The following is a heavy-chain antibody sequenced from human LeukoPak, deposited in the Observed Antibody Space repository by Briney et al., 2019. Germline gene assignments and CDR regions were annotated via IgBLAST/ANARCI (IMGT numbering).Heavy chain of an antibody. D-gene: IGHD3-10*01. Sequence: PGGSLRLSCAASGFTFSSYAMSWVRQAPGRGLDWVSAISASGYSTYYADSVKGRFTISRDNSKNTLYLQMNSLRAEDTAVYYCARDSGFARHFQHWGQGTLVTVSS. J-gene: IGHJ1*01. CDR2: ISASGYST. V-gene: IGHV3-23*01. CDR1: GFTFSSYA. CDR3: ARDSGFARHFQH.